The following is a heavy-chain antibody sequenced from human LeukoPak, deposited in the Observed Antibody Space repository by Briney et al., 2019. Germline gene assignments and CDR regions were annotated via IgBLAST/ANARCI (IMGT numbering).Heavy chain of an antibody. V-gene: IGHV4-31*03. J-gene: IGHJ4*02. CDR1: GRSISSGGFY. Sequence: SETLSLTCTVSGRSISSGGFYWSWIRQRPGKGLDWIGYTYYRGSTYYNPSLKSRVMISVDTSENQFSLRLTSVSAADTAVYYCARAGVGSTRSSGGRGFDYWGQGILVTVSS. D-gene: IGHD6-6*01. CDR2: TYYRGST. CDR3: ARAGVGSTRSSGGRGFDY.